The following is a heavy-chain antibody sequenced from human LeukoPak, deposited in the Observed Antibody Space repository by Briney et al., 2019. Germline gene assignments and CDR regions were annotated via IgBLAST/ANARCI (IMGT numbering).Heavy chain of an antibody. CDR1: GFTVSTNY. V-gene: IGHV3-53*01. J-gene: IGHJ4*02. D-gene: IGHD6-6*01. Sequence: PGGSLRLSCAASGFTVSTNYMSWVRQAPGKGLEWVSVIYSGGPTYYADSVKGRFTISRDISKNTLYLQMNSLRAEDTAVYYCARGNSSSARFFDYRGQGALGT. CDR3: ARGNSSSARFFDY. CDR2: IYSGGPT.